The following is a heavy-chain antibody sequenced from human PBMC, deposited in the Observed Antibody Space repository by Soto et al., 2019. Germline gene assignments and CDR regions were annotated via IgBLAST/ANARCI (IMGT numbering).Heavy chain of an antibody. CDR3: ARSGDNYNLLDY. D-gene: IGHD1-1*01. J-gene: IGHJ4*02. Sequence: PGGSLRVSCAASGFTFSDYYMGWIRQAPGKGLEWLSYSSDSGTFTRYADSVKGRFSISRDNAKNSLYLQINSLRGEDTAIYYCARSGDNYNLLDYWGQGT. V-gene: IGHV3-11*06. CDR1: GFTFSDYY. CDR2: SSDSGTFT.